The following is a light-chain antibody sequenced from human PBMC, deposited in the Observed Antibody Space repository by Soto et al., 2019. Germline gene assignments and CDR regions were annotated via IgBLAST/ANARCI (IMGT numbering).Light chain of an antibody. CDR3: QPYGSSQRRGGVLYT. CDR2: GAS. CDR1: QSVSSSY. Sequence: EIVLTQSPGTLSLSPGERATLSCRASQSVSSSYLAWYQQKPGQAPRLLIYGASSRATGIPDRFSGSGSGTGFTLATSILVPEDFAVYYCQPYGSSQRRGGVLYTFGQGTKLEIK. V-gene: IGKV3-20*01. J-gene: IGKJ2*01.